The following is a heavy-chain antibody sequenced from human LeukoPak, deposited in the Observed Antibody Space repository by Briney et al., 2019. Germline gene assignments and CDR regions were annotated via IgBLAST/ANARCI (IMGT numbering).Heavy chain of an antibody. Sequence: GGSLRLSCAASGFTVSSNFMSWVRQAPGKGLEWVSFIYSGGSTYYADSVKGRFTISRDNSKNTLYLQMNSLRAEDTAVYYCARVPGDYNYFDYWGQGTLVTVSS. CDR1: GFTVSSNF. V-gene: IGHV3-53*01. CDR2: IYSGGST. J-gene: IGHJ4*02. D-gene: IGHD7-27*01. CDR3: ARVPGDYNYFDY.